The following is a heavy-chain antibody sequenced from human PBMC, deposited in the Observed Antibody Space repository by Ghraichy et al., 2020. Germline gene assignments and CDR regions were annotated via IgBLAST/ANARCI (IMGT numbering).Heavy chain of an antibody. J-gene: IGHJ3*01. CDR2: INWNSGSI. CDR3: AKAETAMVNSAFDA. D-gene: IGHD5-18*01. CDR1: GFTFDDYG. V-gene: IGHV3-9*01. Sequence: GGSLRLSCAASGFTFDDYGMHWVRQAPGKGLEWVSGINWNSGSIASGDSVKGRFKISRDNAKNSLYLEMNSLRPEDTALYYCAKAETAMVNSAFDAWGQGTMVSVSP.